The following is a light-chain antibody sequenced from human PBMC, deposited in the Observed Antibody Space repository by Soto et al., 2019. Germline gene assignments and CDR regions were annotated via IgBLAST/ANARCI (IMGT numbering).Light chain of an antibody. CDR1: SSDVGGYNY. Sequence: QSALTQPPSASGSPGQSVTISCTGTSSDVGGYNYVSWYQQHPGKAPKLMIYEVSKRPSGVPDRFSGSKSGNTASLTVSGLPAKDNADYYCSSYAGSNNLVVFGGGTNLTVL. V-gene: IGLV2-8*01. CDR3: SSYAGSNNLVV. CDR2: EVS. J-gene: IGLJ2*01.